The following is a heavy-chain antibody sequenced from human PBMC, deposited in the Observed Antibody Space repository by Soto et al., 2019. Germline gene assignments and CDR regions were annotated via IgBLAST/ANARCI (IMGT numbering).Heavy chain of an antibody. Sequence: QVQLVQSGAEVKKPGASVKVSCKASGYTFTSYAMHWVRQAPGQRLEWMGWINAGNGNTKYSQKFQGRVTITRDTXASTAYMEESSLRSEDTAVYYCARGPGGPDGPGDYWGQGTLVTVSS. CDR2: INAGNGNT. CDR1: GYTFTSYA. CDR3: ARGPGGPDGPGDY. J-gene: IGHJ4*02. D-gene: IGHD2-15*01. V-gene: IGHV1-3*01.